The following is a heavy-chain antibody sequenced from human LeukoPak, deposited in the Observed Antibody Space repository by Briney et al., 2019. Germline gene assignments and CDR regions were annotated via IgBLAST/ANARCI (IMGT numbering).Heavy chain of an antibody. V-gene: IGHV1-69*04. CDR1: GGTFSSYA. Sequence: GASVKVSCKASGGTFSSYAISWVRQAPGQGLEWMGRIIPIFGIANYAQKFQGRVTITADKSTSTAYMVLSSLRSEDTAVYYCATSLQDIVVVPAILDYWGQGTLVTVSS. CDR3: ATSLQDIVVVPAILDY. J-gene: IGHJ4*02. D-gene: IGHD2-2*01. CDR2: IIPIFGIA.